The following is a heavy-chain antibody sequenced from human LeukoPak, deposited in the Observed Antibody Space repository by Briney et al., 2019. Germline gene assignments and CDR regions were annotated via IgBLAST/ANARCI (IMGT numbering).Heavy chain of an antibody. D-gene: IGHD3-16*02. CDR2: IYYSGST. V-gene: IGHV4-59*01. CDR3: ARETDDYVWGSYRQNWFDP. J-gene: IGHJ5*02. Sequence: SETLSLTCTVSGGSISSYYWSWIRQPPGKGLEWIGYIYYSGSTNYNPSLKSRATISVDTSKNQFSLKLSSVTAADTAVYYCARETDDYVWGSYRQNWFDPWGQGTLVTVSS. CDR1: GGSISSYY.